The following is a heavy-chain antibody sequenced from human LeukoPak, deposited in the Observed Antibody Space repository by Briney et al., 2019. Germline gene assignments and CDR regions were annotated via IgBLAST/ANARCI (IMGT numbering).Heavy chain of an antibody. CDR3: ARGPYSYDSSGAFDL. CDR2: INYSGST. CDR1: GGSISSSTDY. J-gene: IGHJ3*01. Sequence: SETLSLTCTVSGGSISSSTDYWGWIRQPPGKGLEWIGSINYSGSTYQNPSLKSRVTISVDTSKNQFSLKLSSVTAADTAVYFCARGPYSYDSSGAFDLWGQGTMVTVSS. D-gene: IGHD3-22*01. V-gene: IGHV4-39*07.